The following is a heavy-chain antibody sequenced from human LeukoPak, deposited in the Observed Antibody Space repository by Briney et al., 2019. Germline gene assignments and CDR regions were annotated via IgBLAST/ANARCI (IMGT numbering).Heavy chain of an antibody. J-gene: IGHJ1*01. D-gene: IGHD6-19*01. CDR2: IHPNSGGT. CDR3: ARLAAVPG. Sequence: GDSVKVSCKASGYTFTDYYLHWVRQAPGQGLEWMGWIHPNSGGTNYAQKFQGRVAMTRDTSISTAYMELSSLRSDDTAVYYCARLAAVPGWGQGTLVTVSS. V-gene: IGHV1-2*02. CDR1: GYTFTDYY.